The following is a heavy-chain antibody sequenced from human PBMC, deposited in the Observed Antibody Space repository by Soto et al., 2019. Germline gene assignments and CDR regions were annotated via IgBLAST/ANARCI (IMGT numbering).Heavy chain of an antibody. J-gene: IGHJ4*02. V-gene: IGHV1-8*01. CDR3: ARRIPNYYDILTGYYYFDY. CDR1: GYTFTSYD. CDR2: MNPNSGNT. D-gene: IGHD3-9*01. Sequence: ASVKVSCKASGYTFTSYDINWVRQATGQGLEWMGWMNPNSGNTGYAQKFQGRVTMTRNTSISTAYMELSSLRSEDTAVYYCARRIPNYYDILTGYYYFDYWGQGTLVTVSS.